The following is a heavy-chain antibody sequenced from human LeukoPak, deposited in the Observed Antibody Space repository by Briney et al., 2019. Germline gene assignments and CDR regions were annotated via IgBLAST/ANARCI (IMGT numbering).Heavy chain of an antibody. D-gene: IGHD3-22*01. Sequence: PSETLSLTCTVSGASFSSGDQYWNWIRQSPGKGLEWIGSIHPSGMLYNNPSLESRVTISIDTSKNQFPLILNSVTAADTAVYFCSRGLDSRKLGYWGQGTLVTVSS. V-gene: IGHV4-31*03. CDR3: SRGLDSRKLGY. J-gene: IGHJ4*02. CDR2: IHPSGML. CDR1: GASFSSGDQY.